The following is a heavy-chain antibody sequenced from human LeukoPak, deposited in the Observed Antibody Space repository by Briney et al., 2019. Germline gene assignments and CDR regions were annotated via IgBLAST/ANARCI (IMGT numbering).Heavy chain of an antibody. V-gene: IGHV3-21*01. CDR3: ARTSDGGYDFWSGYFAP. CDR2: ISSSSSYI. CDR1: GFTFSSYS. D-gene: IGHD3-3*01. J-gene: IGHJ5*02. Sequence: PGGSLRLSCAASGFTFSSYSMNWVRQAPGKGLEWVSSISSSSSYIYYADSVKGRFTISRDNAKNSLYLQMNSLRAEDTAVYYCARTSDGGYDFWSGYFAPWGQGTLVTVSS.